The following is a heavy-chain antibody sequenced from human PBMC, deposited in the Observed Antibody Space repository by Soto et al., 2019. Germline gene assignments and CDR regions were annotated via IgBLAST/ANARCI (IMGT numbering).Heavy chain of an antibody. Sequence: SETLSLTCTVSGGSISSSSYYWGWIRQPPGKGLEWIGSIYYSGITYYSPSLKSRVTMAVDTSKNQFSLKLSSVTAADTAVYYCARLYGSGSYNFYGMDVWGQGTSVTVSS. J-gene: IGHJ6*02. V-gene: IGHV4-39*01. CDR2: IYYSGIT. D-gene: IGHD3-10*01. CDR1: GGSISSSSYY. CDR3: ARLYGSGSYNFYGMDV.